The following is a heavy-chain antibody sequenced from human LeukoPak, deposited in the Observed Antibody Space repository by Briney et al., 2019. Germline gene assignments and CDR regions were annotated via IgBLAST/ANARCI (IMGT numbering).Heavy chain of an antibody. CDR1: GFTFSSYG. J-gene: IGHJ4*02. V-gene: IGHV3-33*01. CDR3: ARGGYDFWSGYSPAYFDY. Sequence: GRFLRLSCAASGFTFSSYGMHWVRQAPGKGLEWVAVIWYDGSNKYYADSVKGRFTISRDNSKNTLYLQMNSLRAEDTAVYYCARGGYDFWSGYSPAYFDYWGQGTLVTVSS. D-gene: IGHD3-3*01. CDR2: IWYDGSNK.